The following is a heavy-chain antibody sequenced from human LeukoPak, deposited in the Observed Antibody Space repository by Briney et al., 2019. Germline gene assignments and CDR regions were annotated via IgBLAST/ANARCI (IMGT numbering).Heavy chain of an antibody. D-gene: IGHD6-13*01. CDR2: IWYDGSNK. Sequence: PGGSLRLPCAASGFTFSSYGMHWVRQAPGKGLEWVAVIWYDGSNKYYADSVKGRFTISRGNSKNTLYLQMNSLRAEDTAVYYCARDHSSSWYPDAFDIWGQGTMVTVSS. CDR1: GFTFSSYG. CDR3: ARDHSSSWYPDAFDI. V-gene: IGHV3-33*01. J-gene: IGHJ3*02.